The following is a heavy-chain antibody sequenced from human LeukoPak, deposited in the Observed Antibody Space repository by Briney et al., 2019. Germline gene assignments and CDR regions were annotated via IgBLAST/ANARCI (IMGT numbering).Heavy chain of an antibody. CDR1: GGSFSGYY. J-gene: IGHJ3*02. Sequence: PSETLSLTCAVYGGSFSGYYWSWIRQPPGKGLEWIGEINHSGSTNYNPSLKSRVTISVDTSKNQFSLKLSSVTAADTAVYYCARVRPQDGFDIWGQGTMVTVSS. CDR3: ARVRPQDGFDI. CDR2: INHSGST. V-gene: IGHV4-34*01.